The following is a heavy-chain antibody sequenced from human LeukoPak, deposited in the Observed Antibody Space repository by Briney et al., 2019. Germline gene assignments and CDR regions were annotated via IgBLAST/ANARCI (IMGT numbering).Heavy chain of an antibody. CDR2: INSDGSST. V-gene: IGHV3-74*01. Sequence: GGSLRLSCAASGFTFSSYWMHWVRQAPGKGLVWVSRINSDGSSTSYADSVKGRFTISRDNAKNTLYLQMNSLRAGDTAVYYCARGYGSGSYRFYYYYGMDVWGQGTTVTVSS. D-gene: IGHD3-10*01. CDR3: ARGYGSGSYRFYYYYGMDV. J-gene: IGHJ6*02. CDR1: GFTFSSYW.